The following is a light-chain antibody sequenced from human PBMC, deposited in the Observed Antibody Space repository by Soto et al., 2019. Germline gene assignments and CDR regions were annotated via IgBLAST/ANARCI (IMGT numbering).Light chain of an antibody. Sequence: EIVLTQSPGTLSPSPADRATLSCRASETVTGKYLAWYQQKVGQAPRLLIFAASNRATGIPDRFSGSGSGTDFTLTISRLEPEDFAMYFCQQYSSPPQTFGQGTKVEIK. V-gene: IGKV3-20*01. CDR2: AAS. CDR1: ETVTGKY. J-gene: IGKJ1*01. CDR3: QQYSSPPQT.